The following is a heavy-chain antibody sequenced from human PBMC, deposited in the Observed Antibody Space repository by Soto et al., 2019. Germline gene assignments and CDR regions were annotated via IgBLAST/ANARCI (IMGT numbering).Heavy chain of an antibody. CDR1: GFTFSSSA. CDR3: ACVWAVAGTIY. V-gene: IGHV3-23*01. Sequence: GGSLRLSCAASGFTFSSSAMPWVGQAPGKGLEWFAAISGGGCNTYYADSLKGQFTISRDNSKSNVYLQGNSLRAEDTAIYYCACVWAVAGTIYCGQGARVAVSP. J-gene: IGHJ4*02. D-gene: IGHD6-19*01. CDR2: ISGGGCNT.